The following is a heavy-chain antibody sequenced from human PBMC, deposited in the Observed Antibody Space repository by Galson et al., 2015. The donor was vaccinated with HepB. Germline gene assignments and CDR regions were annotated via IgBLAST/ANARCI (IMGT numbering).Heavy chain of an antibody. CDR2: IWYDGSSK. V-gene: IGHV3-33*01. CDR1: GFTFSSYG. J-gene: IGHJ4*02. Sequence: SLRLSCAASGFTFSSYGMHWVRQAPGKGLEWVAVIWYDGSSKYYADSVKGRFTISRDNSKNTLYLQMNSLRAEDTAVYYCARGGTTVTTEVDYWGQGTLVTVSS. D-gene: IGHD4-17*01. CDR3: ARGGTTVTTEVDY.